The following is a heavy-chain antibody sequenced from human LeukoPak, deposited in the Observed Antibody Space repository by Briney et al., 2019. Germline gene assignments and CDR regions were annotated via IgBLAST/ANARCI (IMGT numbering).Heavy chain of an antibody. Sequence: GGSLRLSCGASGFTFSRYSMNWVRQAPGRGLEWVSSISSSGSYIYYADSVKGRFTISRDNAKNSLYLQMNSLRAEDTAVYYCASRNQYCGGDCFWAFDIWGQGTMVTVSS. CDR1: GFTFSRYS. CDR3: ASRNQYCGGDCFWAFDI. V-gene: IGHV3-21*01. CDR2: ISSSGSYI. D-gene: IGHD2-21*02. J-gene: IGHJ3*02.